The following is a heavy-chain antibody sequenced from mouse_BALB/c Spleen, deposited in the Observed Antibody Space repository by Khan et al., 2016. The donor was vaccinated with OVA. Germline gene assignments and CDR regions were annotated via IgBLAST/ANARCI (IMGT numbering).Heavy chain of an antibody. CDR2: INPSTGYN. J-gene: IGHJ4*01. CDR3: STSVHYGGRYYFAMDY. CDR1: GYTFSTYW. V-gene: IGHV1-7*01. D-gene: IGHD1-1*01. Sequence: QVQLQQSGAELAKPGASVMMSCKASGYTFSTYWMHWVKQRPGQGLEWIGYINPSTGYNEYNQKFKDKATLTADKSSTTAYMQLSILTSEDSAVYDCSTSVHYGGRYYFAMDYWGQGTSVTVAS.